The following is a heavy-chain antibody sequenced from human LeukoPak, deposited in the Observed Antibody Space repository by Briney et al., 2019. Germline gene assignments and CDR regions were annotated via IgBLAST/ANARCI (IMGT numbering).Heavy chain of an antibody. CDR3: ARGGDRRGFDY. D-gene: IGHD1-14*01. CDR1: GGSISNGGYY. V-gene: IGHV4-31*03. J-gene: IGHJ4*02. CDR2: IYDSGTT. Sequence: NASQTLSLTCTVSGGSISNGGYYWSWIRQHPGKGLEWIGYIYDSGTTYYSPALQSRVTISVGTSDNKFSLKLRSLTAADTAVYYCARGGDRRGFDYWGQGTLVTVSS.